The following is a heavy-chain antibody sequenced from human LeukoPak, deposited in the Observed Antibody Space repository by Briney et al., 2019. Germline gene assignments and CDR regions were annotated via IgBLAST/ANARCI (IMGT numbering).Heavy chain of an antibody. V-gene: IGHV1-8*01. CDR2: MNPHTGNS. Sequence: GASVKVSCKASGYTFINYDINWVRQATGQGLEWMGWMNPHTGNSGYKEKFQGRVTMTRDTSINTAYMELSGLESEDSAIYYCVRSIAMIRGPPGYWGQGTQVTVSS. CDR3: VRSIAMIRGPPGY. CDR1: GYTFINYD. J-gene: IGHJ4*02. D-gene: IGHD3-10*01.